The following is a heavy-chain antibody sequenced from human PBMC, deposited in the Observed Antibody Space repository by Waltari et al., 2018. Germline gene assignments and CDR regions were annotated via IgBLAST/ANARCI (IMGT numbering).Heavy chain of an antibody. Sequence: QLQLQESGPGLVKPSETLSLTCPVSGGSISSSSYYWGWIRQPPGKGLEWIGSIYYSGSTYYNPSLKSRVTISVDTSKNQFSLKLSSVTAADTAVYYCAREGGDYGVGYWGQGTLVTVSS. CDR3: AREGGDYGVGY. CDR2: IYYSGST. CDR1: GGSISSSSYY. J-gene: IGHJ4*02. V-gene: IGHV4-39*07. D-gene: IGHD4-17*01.